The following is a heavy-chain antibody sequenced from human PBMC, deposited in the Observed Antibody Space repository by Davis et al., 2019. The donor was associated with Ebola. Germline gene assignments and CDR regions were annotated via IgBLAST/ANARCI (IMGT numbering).Heavy chain of an antibody. CDR3: ARVRQLEWLLSNWFDP. D-gene: IGHD5-12*01. CDR2: INHSGST. V-gene: IGHV4-39*07. Sequence: SETLSLTCTVSGGSISSSSYYWSWIRQPPGKGLEWIGEINHSGSTNYKSSLKSRVTISVDTSKNQFSLKLSSVTAADTAVYYCARVRQLEWLLSNWFDPWGQGTLVTVSS. J-gene: IGHJ5*02. CDR1: GGSISSSSYY.